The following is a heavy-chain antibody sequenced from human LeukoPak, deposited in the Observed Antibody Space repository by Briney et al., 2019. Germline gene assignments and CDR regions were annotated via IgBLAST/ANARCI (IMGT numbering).Heavy chain of an antibody. CDR1: GGSISSGDYY. D-gene: IGHD3-22*01. J-gene: IGHJ4*02. V-gene: IGHV4-30-4*08. CDR2: IYYSGST. CDR3: ARGSYDSSGYFQTPFDY. Sequence: PSETLSLTCTVSGGSISSGDYYWRGIRQPPGKGLEWIGDIYYSGSTYYNPSLKSRVTISVDTSKNQFSLKLSSVTAADTAVYYCARGSYDSSGYFQTPFDYWGQGTLVTVSS.